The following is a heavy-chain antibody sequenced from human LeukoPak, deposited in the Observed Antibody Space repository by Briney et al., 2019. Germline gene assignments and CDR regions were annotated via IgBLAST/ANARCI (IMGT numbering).Heavy chain of an antibody. CDR2: ISYDGSNK. J-gene: IGHJ4*02. Sequence: PGGALRLSCAASGFMFIRYGMHWVRQAPGRGLEGVAVISYDGSNKYFADSVKGRFTISRDNSKNTLYLQMNSLRAEDTAVYYCARDQGSGSYEAFDYGGQGTLVTVSS. D-gene: IGHD1-26*01. CDR3: ARDQGSGSYEAFDY. V-gene: IGHV3-30*03. CDR1: GFMFIRYG.